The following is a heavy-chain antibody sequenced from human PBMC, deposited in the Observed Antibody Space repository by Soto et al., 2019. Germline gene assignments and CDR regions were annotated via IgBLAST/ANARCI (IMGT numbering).Heavy chain of an antibody. V-gene: IGHV6-1*01. CDR3: ARTGDYLVDY. D-gene: IGHD7-27*01. CDR1: GDSVSSKGAA. Sequence: PSQTLSLTCAISGDSVSSKGAAWHWIRQSPSRGLEWLGRTYYRSKWSSNYAVSVKSRVTINPDTSKNQFSLQLRSVTPDDTAMYYCARTGDYLVDYRGQGTLVTVSS. CDR2: TYYRSKWSS. J-gene: IGHJ4*02.